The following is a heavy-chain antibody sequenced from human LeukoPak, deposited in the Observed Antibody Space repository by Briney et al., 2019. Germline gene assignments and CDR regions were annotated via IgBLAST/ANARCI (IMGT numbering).Heavy chain of an antibody. CDR2: ISGSGGST. CDR3: ARGDDFSGDH. Sequence: GGSLRLSCAASGFTFSSYAMSWVRQAPGKGLEWVSAISGSGGSTYYADSVKGRFTISRDNSKNTLYLQMNALRVEDTAVYYCARGDDFSGDHWGQGTLVTVSS. D-gene: IGHD3-16*01. J-gene: IGHJ4*02. CDR1: GFTFSSYA. V-gene: IGHV3-23*01.